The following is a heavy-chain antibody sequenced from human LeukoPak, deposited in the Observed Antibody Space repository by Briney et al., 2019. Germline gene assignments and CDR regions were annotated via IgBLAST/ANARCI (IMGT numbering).Heavy chain of an antibody. Sequence: PGGSLRLSCAASGFTFSSYAMHWVRQAPGKGLEWVAVISYDGSNKYYADSVKGRFTISRDNSKNTLYLQLNSLTTEDTALYYCARDFWWLPDYWGQGTLVTVSS. V-gene: IGHV3-30*04. CDR3: ARDFWWLPDY. CDR2: ISYDGSNK. CDR1: GFTFSSYA. J-gene: IGHJ4*02. D-gene: IGHD3-3*01.